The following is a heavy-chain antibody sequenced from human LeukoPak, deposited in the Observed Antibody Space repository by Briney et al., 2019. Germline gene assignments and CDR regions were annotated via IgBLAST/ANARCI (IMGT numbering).Heavy chain of an antibody. CDR3: ARGSGYSYGYPLDY. CDR1: GGAISNYY. V-gene: IGHV4-4*07. CDR2: IYTSGST. D-gene: IGHD5-18*01. Sequence: SETLSLTCTVSGGAISNYYWSWIRQPAGKGLEWIERIYTSGSTNYNPSLKSRVTMSVDTSKNQFSLQLSSVTAADTAVYYCARGSGYSYGYPLDYWGQGTLVTVSS. J-gene: IGHJ4*02.